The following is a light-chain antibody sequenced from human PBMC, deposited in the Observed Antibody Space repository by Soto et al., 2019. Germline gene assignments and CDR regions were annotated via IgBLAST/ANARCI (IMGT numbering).Light chain of an antibody. CDR1: QTVSSN. Sequence: MFMSLAPASLSVSPGERATLSCRASQTVSSNLAWYQQKPGQAPRLLIYDASTRATGIPVRFRGSGSGTDFTLTISSLQPEDFATYYCQQFNSYPRTFGPGTKVAI. V-gene: IGKV3-15*01. CDR3: QQFNSYPRT. CDR2: DAS. J-gene: IGKJ3*01.